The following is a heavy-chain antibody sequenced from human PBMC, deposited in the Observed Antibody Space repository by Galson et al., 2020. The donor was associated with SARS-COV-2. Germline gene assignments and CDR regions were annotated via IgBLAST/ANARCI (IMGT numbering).Heavy chain of an antibody. Sequence: GESLKISCTASGFTFSTYALSWVRQAPGKGLEWVSGINGGGHTTYYADSVKGRFTIARDNSKNTLYLHMDSLRAEDMAVYFCAKDSYLNTVMPYYFDYWGLGTLVTVSS. CDR1: GFTFSTYA. J-gene: IGHJ4*02. CDR2: INGGGHTT. CDR3: AKDSYLNTVMPYYFDY. D-gene: IGHD2-2*01. V-gene: IGHV3-23*01.